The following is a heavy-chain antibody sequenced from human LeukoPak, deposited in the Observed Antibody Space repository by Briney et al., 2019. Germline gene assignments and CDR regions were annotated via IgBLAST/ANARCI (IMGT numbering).Heavy chain of an antibody. J-gene: IGHJ6*02. D-gene: IGHD4-17*01. CDR3: ARDQRPTVTTYYYYYGMDV. CDR2: IYYSGST. CDR1: GGSISSYY. V-gene: IGHV4-30-4*08. Sequence: PSETLSLTCTVSGGSISSYYWSWIRQPPGKGLERIGYIYYSGSTYYNPSLKSRVTISVDTSKNQFPLKLSSVTAADTAVYYCARDQRPTVTTYYYYYGMDVWGQGTTVTVSS.